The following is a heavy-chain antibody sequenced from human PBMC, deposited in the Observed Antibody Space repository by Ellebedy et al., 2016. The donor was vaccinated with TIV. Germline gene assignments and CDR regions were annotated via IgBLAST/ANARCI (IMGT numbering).Heavy chain of an antibody. CDR2: IIPIFGTA. V-gene: IGHV1-69*13. J-gene: IGHJ6*02. D-gene: IGHD2-2*01. Sequence: SVKVSCXASGGTFSRYAISWVRQAPGQGLEWMGGIIPIFGTANYAQKFQGRVTITADESTSTAYMELSSLRSEDTAVYYCARGGGSSTSCYPLSCPYYYGMDVWGQGTTVTVSS. CDR3: ARGGGSSTSCYPLSCPYYYGMDV. CDR1: GGTFSRYA.